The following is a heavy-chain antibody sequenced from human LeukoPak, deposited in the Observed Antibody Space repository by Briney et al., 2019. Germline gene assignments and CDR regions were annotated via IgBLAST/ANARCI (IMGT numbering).Heavy chain of an antibody. J-gene: IGHJ4*02. D-gene: IGHD3-10*01. V-gene: IGHV4-4*02. Sequence: SETLSLTCAVSGGSISTSNWWSWVRQPPGKGLEWIGEIYHSGSTNYNPSLKSRVTISVDTSKNRFSLKLSSVTAADTAVYYCAREGYGSGTTYWGQGTLVTVSS. CDR1: GGSISTSNW. CDR2: IYHSGST. CDR3: AREGYGSGTTY.